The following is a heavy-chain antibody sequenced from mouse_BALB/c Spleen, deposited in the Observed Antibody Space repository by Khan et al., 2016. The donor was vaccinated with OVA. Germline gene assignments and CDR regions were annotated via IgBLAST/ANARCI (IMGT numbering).Heavy chain of an antibody. CDR1: GFTFSSYA. V-gene: IGHV5-6-5*01. J-gene: IGHJ1*01. CDR2: ISSGGST. D-gene: IGHD1-1*01. CDR3: ARDYYYGTGYFDV. Sequence: EVQLVESGGGLVKPGGSLKLSCAASGFTFSSYAMSWVRQTPEKRLEWVASISSGGSTYYPDSVKGRFTISRDNARNILYLQMSSLWSEDTAMYYCARDYYYGTGYFDVWGAGTTVTVSS.